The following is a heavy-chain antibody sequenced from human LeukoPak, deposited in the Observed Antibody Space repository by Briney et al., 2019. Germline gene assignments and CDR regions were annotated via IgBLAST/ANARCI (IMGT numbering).Heavy chain of an antibody. CDR3: ARDHPDYYGSGSYPDY. CDR2: ISSSRSYI. D-gene: IGHD3-10*01. Sequence: GGSLRLSCAASGFTFSSYSMNWDRQAPGKGLEWVSTISSSRSYIYYADSVKGRATISRDNAKNSLYLQMNTLRAEDTAVYYSARDHPDYYGSGSYPDYWGQGTLVTVSS. V-gene: IGHV3-21*01. CDR1: GFTFSSYS. J-gene: IGHJ4*02.